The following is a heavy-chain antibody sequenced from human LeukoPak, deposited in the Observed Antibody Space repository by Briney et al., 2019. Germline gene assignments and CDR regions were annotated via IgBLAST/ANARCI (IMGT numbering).Heavy chain of an antibody. V-gene: IGHV3-23*01. D-gene: IGHD6-6*01. CDR2: ISGSGGST. J-gene: IGHJ4*02. CDR3: TKDREYIDMYNDY. CDR1: GFTFSSYA. Sequence: GGSLRLSCAASGFTFSSYAMSWVRQAPGKGLEWVSAISGSGGSTYYADSVKGRFTISRDNSKNTLYLQMNSLRAEDTAVYYCTKDREYIDMYNDYWGQGTLVTVSS.